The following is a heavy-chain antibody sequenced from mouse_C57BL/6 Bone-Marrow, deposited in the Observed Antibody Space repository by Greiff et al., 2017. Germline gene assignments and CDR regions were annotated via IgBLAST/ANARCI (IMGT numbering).Heavy chain of an antibody. D-gene: IGHD1-1*01. CDR3: STSYYEDYFDY. Sequence: VQLQQSGAELVRPGASVKLSCTASGFNIKDDYMHWVKQRPEQGLEWIGWIDPENGDTEYASKFQGKATITADTSSNTAYLQLSSLTSEDTAVSYCSTSYYEDYFDYWGQGTTLTVSS. V-gene: IGHV14-4*01. J-gene: IGHJ2*01. CDR1: GFNIKDDY. CDR2: IDPENGDT.